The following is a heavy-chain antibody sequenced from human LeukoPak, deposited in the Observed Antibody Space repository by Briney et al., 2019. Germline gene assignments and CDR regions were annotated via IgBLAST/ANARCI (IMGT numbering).Heavy chain of an antibody. CDR1: GGSFSGYY. CDR3: AKTYGHGYKSD. V-gene: IGHV4-59*01. CDR2: IYYSGST. D-gene: IGHD5-24*01. Sequence: SETLSLTCAVYGGSFSGYYWSWIRQPPGKGLEWIGYIYYSGSTNYNPSLKSRLTMSVDTSKNQFSLKLNSVTAADTAVYYCAKTYGHGYKSDWGQGTLVTVSS. J-gene: IGHJ4*02.